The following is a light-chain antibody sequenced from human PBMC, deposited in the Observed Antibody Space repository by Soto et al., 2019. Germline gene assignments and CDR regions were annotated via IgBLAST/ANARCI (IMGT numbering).Light chain of an antibody. CDR3: QQYNNWPPLT. J-gene: IGKJ4*01. Sequence: EIVMTQSPATLSVSPGERATLSCRASQSVRSYVAWYQKKPGQAPRLLIYDASTRATGIPARFTGSGSGTEFTLTISSLQSEDFALYYCQQYNNWPPLTFGGGTKVEIK. CDR2: DAS. CDR1: QSVRSY. V-gene: IGKV3-15*01.